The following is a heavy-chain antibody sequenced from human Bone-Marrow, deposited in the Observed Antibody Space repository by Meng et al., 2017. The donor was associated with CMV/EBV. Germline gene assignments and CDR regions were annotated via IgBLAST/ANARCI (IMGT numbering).Heavy chain of an antibody. Sequence: GGSLRLSCAASGFTFGFYWMHWVRQAPGKGLVWVARIDNDGRSPNYADFVKGRFTISRDNAKNTLYLQMHSLRAEDTAVYYCARDSYYQDAFDIWGQGTTVTVSS. D-gene: IGHD2-21*01. CDR1: GFTFGFYW. J-gene: IGHJ3*02. CDR2: IDNDGRSP. CDR3: ARDSYYQDAFDI. V-gene: IGHV3-74*01.